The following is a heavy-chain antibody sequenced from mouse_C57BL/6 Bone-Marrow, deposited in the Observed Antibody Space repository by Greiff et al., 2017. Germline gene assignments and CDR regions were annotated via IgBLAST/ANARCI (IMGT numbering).Heavy chain of an antibody. CDR1: GYTFTSYW. Sequence: QVQLQQPGAELVMPGASVKLSCKASGYTFTSYWMHWVKQRPGQGLAWIGEIDPSDSYTNYNQKFKGKSTLTVDKSSSTAYMQLSSLASEDSAVYDCAREGGYWAWFACRGPGTLVTVSA. J-gene: IGHJ3*01. V-gene: IGHV1-69*01. CDR3: AREGGYWAWFAC. D-gene: IGHD4-1*01. CDR2: IDPSDSYT.